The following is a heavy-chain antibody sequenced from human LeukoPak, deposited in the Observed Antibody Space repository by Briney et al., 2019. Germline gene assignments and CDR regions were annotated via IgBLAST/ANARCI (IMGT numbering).Heavy chain of an antibody. CDR1: GGSISSYY. V-gene: IGHV4-59*01. CDR2: IYYSGST. J-gene: IGHJ4*02. D-gene: IGHD3-22*01. Sequence: PSETLSLTCTVSGGSISSYYWSWIRQPPGKGLEWIGYIYYSGSTNYNPSLKSRVTMSVDTSKNQFSLKLSSVTAADTAVYYCARVPPYYYDSSGYYFDYWGQGTLVTVSS. CDR3: ARVPPYYYDSSGYYFDY.